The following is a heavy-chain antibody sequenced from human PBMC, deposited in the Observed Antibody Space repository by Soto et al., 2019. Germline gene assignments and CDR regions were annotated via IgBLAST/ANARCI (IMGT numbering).Heavy chain of an antibody. V-gene: IGHV4-39*01. Sequence: SETLSLTCTVSGGSISSSSYYWGWIRQPPGKGLEWIGSIYYSGSTYYNPSLKSRVTISVDTSKNQFSLKLSSVTAADTAVYYCARQRYYGSVRYYYYYYMDVWGKGTTVTVSS. CDR2: IYYSGST. J-gene: IGHJ6*03. D-gene: IGHD3-10*01. CDR3: ARQRYYGSVRYYYYYYMDV. CDR1: GGSISSSSYY.